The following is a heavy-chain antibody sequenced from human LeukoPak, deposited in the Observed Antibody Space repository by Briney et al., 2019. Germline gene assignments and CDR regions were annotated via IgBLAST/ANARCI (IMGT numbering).Heavy chain of an antibody. V-gene: IGHV1-2*06. CDR3: ARDLIYYQLLLLSFDV. J-gene: IGHJ3*01. CDR1: GYTFTSYY. D-gene: IGHD2-2*01. CDR2: INPNNGVT. Sequence: ASVKVSCKASGYTFTSYYIHWVRQAPGQGLEWMGRINPNNGVTVDAQKFQGRVPMTRDASISTAYMELNSLTSDDTAIYYCARDLIYYQLLLLSFDVWGQGTMVTVSS.